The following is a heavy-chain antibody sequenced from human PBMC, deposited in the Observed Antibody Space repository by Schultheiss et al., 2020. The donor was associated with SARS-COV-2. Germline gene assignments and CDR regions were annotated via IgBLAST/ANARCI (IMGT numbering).Heavy chain of an antibody. CDR1: GGSISSSSYY. V-gene: IGHV3-15*01. J-gene: IGHJ6*03. CDR3: ARAQTYYDIFDYMDV. Sequence: GGSLRLSCTVSGGSISSSSYYWGWIRQPPGKGLEWVGRIKSKTDGGTTDYAAPVKGRFTISRDDSKNTLYLQMNSLKTEDTAVYYCARAQTYYDIFDYMDVWGKGTTVTVSS. D-gene: IGHD3-9*01. CDR2: IKSKTDGGTT.